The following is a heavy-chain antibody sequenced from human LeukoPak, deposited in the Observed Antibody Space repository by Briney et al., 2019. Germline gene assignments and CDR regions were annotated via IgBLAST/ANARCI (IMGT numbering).Heavy chain of an antibody. V-gene: IGHV3-7*01. CDR3: ATVGERNYYYYYMDV. D-gene: IGHD3-10*01. CDR2: IKQDGSEK. CDR1: GFTFSSYW. Sequence: GGSLRLSCAASGFTFSSYWMSWVRQAPGKGLEWVANIKQDGSEKYYVDSVKGRFTISRDNAKNSLYLQMNSLRAEDTAVYYCATVGERNYYYYYMDVWGKGTTVTVSS. J-gene: IGHJ6*03.